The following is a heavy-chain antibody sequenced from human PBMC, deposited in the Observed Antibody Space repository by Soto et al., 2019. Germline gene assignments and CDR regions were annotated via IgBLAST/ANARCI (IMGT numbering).Heavy chain of an antibody. V-gene: IGHV4-31*03. CDR2: IYYSGST. D-gene: IGHD1-1*01. J-gene: IGHJ6*02. Sequence: SETLSLTCTVSGDSISSGNFYWSWFRHHPGKGLEWIGFIYYSGSTYYNPSLKSRVTISVDSSKNQFSLWLSSVTAADTALYYCARGPRQLGGSFYYGLDVWGQGTTVTVSS. CDR1: GDSISSGNFY. CDR3: ARGPRQLGGSFYYGLDV.